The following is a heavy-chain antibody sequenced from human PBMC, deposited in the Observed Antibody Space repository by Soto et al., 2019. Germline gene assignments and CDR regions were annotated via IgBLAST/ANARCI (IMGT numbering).Heavy chain of an antibody. V-gene: IGHV1-2*04. CDR3: ARIGIELGPSTNP. D-gene: IGHD1-26*01. CDR1: GYTFTGYY. CDR2: INPSSGGT. J-gene: IGHJ5*02. Sequence: ASVKVSCKASGYTFTGYYMHWVRQAPGQGLEWMGWINPSSGGTKYAQKFQGWATMTRDTSMSTAYMELSSLRSEDTAVYYCARIGIELGPSTNPWGQGTLVTVSS.